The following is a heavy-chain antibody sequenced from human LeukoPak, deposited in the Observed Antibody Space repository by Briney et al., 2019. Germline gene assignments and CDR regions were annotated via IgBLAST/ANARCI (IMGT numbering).Heavy chain of an antibody. Sequence: GGSLRLSSAPPLFTFIDYYMRWIRQVPGEGLECISYIGSSGSNIYYADSVKGRFTISRDNTKNSVDQQMNSMRLENTVLYYWTNGGYIVTNNPLDSWGQGTLVTVSS. D-gene: IGHD2-15*01. CDR3: TNGGYIVTNNPLDS. CDR1: LFTFIDYY. CDR2: IGSSGSNI. V-gene: IGHV3-11*01. J-gene: IGHJ4*02.